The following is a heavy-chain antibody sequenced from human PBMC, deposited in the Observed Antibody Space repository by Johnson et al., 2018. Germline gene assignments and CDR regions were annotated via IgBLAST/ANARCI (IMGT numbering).Heavy chain of an antibody. J-gene: IGHJ1*01. D-gene: IGHD3-10*01. Sequence: VQLLETGGGVVQPGRSLRLSCSASGFSFSNYVMHWVRQAPGKGLEWVAVTSNDEGIKYYVDSVKGRFTISRDNSKGTLYLQINSLRAEDTAVYYCATGAISGVIYREFFQHWGQGTLVTVSS. V-gene: IGHV3-30*03. CDR1: GFSFSNYV. CDR2: TSNDEGIK. CDR3: ATGAISGVIYREFFQH.